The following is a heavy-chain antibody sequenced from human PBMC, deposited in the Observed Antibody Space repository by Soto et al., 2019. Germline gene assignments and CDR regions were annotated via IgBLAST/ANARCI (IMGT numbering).Heavy chain of an antibody. CDR2: IIPIFGTA. Sequence: SVKVSCKASGGTFSSYAISWVRQAPGQGLEWMGGIIPIFGTANYAQKFQGRVTITADESTSTAYMELSSLRSEDTAVYCCASGFHGDYEPYYYYGMDVWGQGTTVTVSS. CDR3: ASGFHGDYEPYYYYGMDV. V-gene: IGHV1-69*13. CDR1: GGTFSSYA. J-gene: IGHJ6*02. D-gene: IGHD4-17*01.